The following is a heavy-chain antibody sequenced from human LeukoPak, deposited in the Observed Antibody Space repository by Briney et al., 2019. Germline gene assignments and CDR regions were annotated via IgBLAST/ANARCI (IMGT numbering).Heavy chain of an antibody. D-gene: IGHD6-13*01. Sequence: GGSLRLSCAASGFTFKLYWMHWVRQVPGKRPVWVSRINDDGSDTIYADSVRGRFTISRDDAKNTVYLQMNNLRAEDTAVYYCARDLSAAGSRYYFDYWGQGTLVTVSS. CDR2: INDDGSDT. CDR3: ARDLSAAGSRYYFDY. V-gene: IGHV3-74*01. CDR1: GFTFKLYW. J-gene: IGHJ4*02.